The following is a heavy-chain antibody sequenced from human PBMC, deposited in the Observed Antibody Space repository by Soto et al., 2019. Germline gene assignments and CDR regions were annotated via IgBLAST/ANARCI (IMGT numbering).Heavy chain of an antibody. CDR3: ARGGYYDSSASRNYYYYGMNV. CDR1: GYTFTSYG. J-gene: IGHJ6*02. Sequence: QAQLVQSGAEVKKPGASVKVSCKASGYTFTSYGINWVRQAPGQGLEWLGWISAYDGNTKYAQSVQGRVSMTTDTSTKTAYMELRSLRSDDTAMYYCARGGYYDSSASRNYYYYGMNVWGQGTTVSVSS. V-gene: IGHV1-18*04. D-gene: IGHD3-22*01. CDR2: ISAYDGNT.